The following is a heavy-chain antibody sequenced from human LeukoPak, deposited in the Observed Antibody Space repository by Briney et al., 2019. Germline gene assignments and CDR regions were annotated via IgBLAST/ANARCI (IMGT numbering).Heavy chain of an antibody. J-gene: IGHJ4*02. CDR1: GFTFSDYY. CDR2: ISSSGSTI. V-gene: IGHV3-11*01. CDR3: ARAAVEMATTDFDY. D-gene: IGHD5-24*01. Sequence: GGSLRLSCAASGFTFSDYYMSWIRQAPGKGLEWVSYISSSGSTIYYADSVKGRFTISRDNAKNSPYLQMNSLRAEDTAVYYCARAAVEMATTDFDYWGQGTLVTVSS.